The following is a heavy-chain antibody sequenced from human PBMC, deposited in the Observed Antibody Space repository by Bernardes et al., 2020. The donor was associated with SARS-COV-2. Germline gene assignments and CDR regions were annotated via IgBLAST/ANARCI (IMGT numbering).Heavy chain of an antibody. V-gene: IGHV3-7*01. J-gene: IGHJ4*02. CDR2: MKQGGSQR. D-gene: IGHD5-12*01. Sequence: GGSLRLSCAASGFTFSDYWMNWVRQAPGKGLEWVANMKQGGSQRYNVDSVKGRFTISRDNAKNSLYLQMNSLRAEDTAIYYCARARGPGTLDSWGQGILVTVSS. CDR1: GFTFSDYW. CDR3: ARARGPGTLDS.